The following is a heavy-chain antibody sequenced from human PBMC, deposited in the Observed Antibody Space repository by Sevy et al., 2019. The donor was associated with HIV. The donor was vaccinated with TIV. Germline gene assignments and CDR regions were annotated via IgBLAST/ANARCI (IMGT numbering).Heavy chain of an antibody. D-gene: IGHD6-19*01. V-gene: IGHV3-23*01. CDR1: GFTFGYFA. J-gene: IGHJ4*02. CDR2: ISPNGATS. Sequence: GGSLRLSCEVSGFTFGYFAMSWVRQTPGKGLEWVSGISPNGATSHYAASVRGRFTISRDNSKNRMYLQMSSLRAEDTAQYYCAKDTSGWYDALDQWGQGTLVIVSS. CDR3: AKDTSGWYDALDQ.